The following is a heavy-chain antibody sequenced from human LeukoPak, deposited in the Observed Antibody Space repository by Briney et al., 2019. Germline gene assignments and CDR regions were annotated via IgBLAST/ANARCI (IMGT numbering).Heavy chain of an antibody. CDR3: AIYSSFTDY. D-gene: IGHD6-6*01. V-gene: IGHV3-23*01. CDR2: MSGSGSST. Sequence: GGSLRLSCAASGFTFKTYAMNWVRQVPGKGPGWVSSMSGSGSSTDYADSVKGRFTISRDNSKNTLYLQMNSLRAEDTAVYYCAIYSSFTDYWGQGTLVTVSS. CDR1: GFTFKTYA. J-gene: IGHJ4*02.